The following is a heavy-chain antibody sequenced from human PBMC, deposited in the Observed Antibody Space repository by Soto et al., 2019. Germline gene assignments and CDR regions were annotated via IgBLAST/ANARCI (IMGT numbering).Heavy chain of an antibody. CDR2: FYYGGSP. Sequence: SETLSLTCTVSGGSISSYYWSWIRQPPGKGLEWIGYFYYGGSPDYNPSFKSRVTISVDTSKNQFSLKLRSVAAADTAVYYCARRESSNWYAYFDYWGQGTLVTVSS. D-gene: IGHD6-13*01. J-gene: IGHJ4*02. CDR1: GGSISSYY. CDR3: ARRESSNWYAYFDY. V-gene: IGHV4-59*08.